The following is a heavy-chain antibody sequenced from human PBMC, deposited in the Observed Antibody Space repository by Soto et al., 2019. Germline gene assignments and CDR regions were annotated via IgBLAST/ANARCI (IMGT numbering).Heavy chain of an antibody. Sequence: SGPTLVNPTETLTLTCTVSGFSLSNARMGVSWIRQPPGKALEWLAHIFSNDEKSYSTSLKSRLTISKDTSKSQVVLTMTNMDPVDTATYYCARKIDDFWSGYTYYFDYWGQGTRVTVSS. CDR2: IFSNDEK. CDR1: GFSLSNARMG. J-gene: IGHJ4*02. D-gene: IGHD3-3*01. CDR3: ARKIDDFWSGYTYYFDY. V-gene: IGHV2-26*01.